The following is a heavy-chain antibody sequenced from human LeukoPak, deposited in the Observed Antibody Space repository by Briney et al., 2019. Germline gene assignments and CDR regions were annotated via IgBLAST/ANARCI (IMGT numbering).Heavy chain of an antibody. CDR2: INPNSGGT. Sequence: ASVKVSCKASGYTFTGYYMHWVRQAPGQGLEWMGWINPNSGGTNYAQKFQGWVTMTRDTSISTAYMELSRLRSDDTAVYYCARAIYCDSSGYYFPLGYWGQGTLVTVSS. CDR1: GYTFTGYY. J-gene: IGHJ4*02. V-gene: IGHV1-2*04. CDR3: ARAIYCDSSGYYFPLGY. D-gene: IGHD3-22*01.